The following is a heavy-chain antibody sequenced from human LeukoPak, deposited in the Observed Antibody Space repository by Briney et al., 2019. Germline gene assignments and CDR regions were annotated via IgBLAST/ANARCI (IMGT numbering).Heavy chain of an antibody. CDR3: AKDMGYYYGSETYPPENDC. Sequence: GGSLRLSCAASGFSFSRYGMHWFRQAPGKGLEWVAVVSFEGSNKHYADSVKGRFTISRDNSENTLSLQMNSLRAEDTAVYYCAKDMGYYYGSETYPPENDCWGQGTLVTVSS. CDR2: VSFEGSNK. D-gene: IGHD3-10*01. CDR1: GFSFSRYG. J-gene: IGHJ4*02. V-gene: IGHV3-30*18.